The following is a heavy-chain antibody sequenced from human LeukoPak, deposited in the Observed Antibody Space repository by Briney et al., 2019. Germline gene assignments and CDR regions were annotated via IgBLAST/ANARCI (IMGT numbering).Heavy chain of an antibody. J-gene: IGHJ4*02. CDR2: INSDGSTT. Sequence: PGGSLRLSCAASGFTFSSNWMHWVRQAPGKGLVWVSRINSDGSTTSYADSVRGRFTISRDNSKNTLSLHMNSLREEDTAVYFCAKDSLLNIFSGSDYSYTDSGDNSILGAFDHWGQGTLVTVSS. CDR1: GFTFSSNW. V-gene: IGHV3-74*01. CDR3: AKDSLLNIFSGSDYSYTDSGDNSILGAFDH. D-gene: IGHD5-12*01.